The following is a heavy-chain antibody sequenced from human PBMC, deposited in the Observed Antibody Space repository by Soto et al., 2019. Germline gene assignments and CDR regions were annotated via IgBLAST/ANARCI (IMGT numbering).Heavy chain of an antibody. CDR2: IKSDGSST. V-gene: IGHV3-74*01. D-gene: IGHD5-12*01. Sequence: EVQLVESGGGLVQPGGSLRLSCAASGFTFSSYWMHWVRQPPGMGLVWVSRIKSDGSSTDYSDSVKGRITVYRDNAKNTMDLQMDSRRAEETSVYYCARGGDYTGYDYWNYWGQGTLFTVSS. J-gene: IGHJ4*02. CDR1: GFTFSSYW. CDR3: ARGGDYTGYDYWNY.